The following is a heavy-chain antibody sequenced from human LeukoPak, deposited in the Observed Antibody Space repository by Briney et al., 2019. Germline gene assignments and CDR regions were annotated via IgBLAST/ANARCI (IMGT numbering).Heavy chain of an antibody. J-gene: IGHJ4*02. Sequence: PGGSLRLSCAASGFTFSTYGMHWVRQAPGKGLEWVAVIWYDGSNKYYADSVEGRFTISRDNSKNTLYLQMNSLRAEDTAVYYCAKAPSGTPYQFDYWGQGTLVTVSS. D-gene: IGHD3-10*01. CDR2: IWYDGSNK. V-gene: IGHV3-33*06. CDR3: AKAPSGTPYQFDY. CDR1: GFTFSTYG.